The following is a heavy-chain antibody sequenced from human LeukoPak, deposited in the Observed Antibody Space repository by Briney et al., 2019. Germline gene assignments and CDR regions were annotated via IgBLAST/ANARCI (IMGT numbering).Heavy chain of an antibody. D-gene: IGHD6-13*01. CDR3: ARDPYSSSWYVGYFQH. J-gene: IGHJ1*01. CDR1: GGTFSSYA. V-gene: IGHV1-69*06. CDR2: IIPIFGTA. Sequence: SVKVSCKASGGTFSSYAISWVRQAPGQGLEWMGGIIPIFGTANYAQKFQGRVTITADKSTSTAYMELSSLGSEDTAVYYCARDPYSSSWYVGYFQHWGQGTLVTVSS.